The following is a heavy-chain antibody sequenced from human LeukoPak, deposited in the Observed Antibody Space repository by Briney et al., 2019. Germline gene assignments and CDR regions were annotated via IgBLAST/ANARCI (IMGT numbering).Heavy chain of an antibody. D-gene: IGHD1-14*01. J-gene: IGHJ4*02. CDR2: ISSSSSTI. CDR1: GFTFSSYS. Sequence: GGSLRLSCAASGFTFSSYSMNWVRQAPGKGLEWVSYISSSSSTIYYADSVKGRFTISRDNAKNSLYLQMNSLRAEDTAVYYCARGPRTLYFDYWGQGTLVTVSS. CDR3: ARGPRTLYFDY. V-gene: IGHV3-48*04.